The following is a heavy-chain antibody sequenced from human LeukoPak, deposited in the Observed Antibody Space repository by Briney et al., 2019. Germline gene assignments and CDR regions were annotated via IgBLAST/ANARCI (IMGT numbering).Heavy chain of an antibody. CDR2: INHSGST. Sequence: SETLSLTCAVYGGSFSGYYWSWIRQPPGKGLEWIGEINHSGSTNYNPSLKSRVTISVDTSKNQFSLKLSSVTAEDTAVYYCAREAGSYYDFWSGYQYYYYYYMDVWGKGTTVTVSS. CDR1: GGSFSGYY. J-gene: IGHJ6*03. V-gene: IGHV4-34*01. D-gene: IGHD3-3*01. CDR3: AREAGSYYDFWSGYQYYYYYYMDV.